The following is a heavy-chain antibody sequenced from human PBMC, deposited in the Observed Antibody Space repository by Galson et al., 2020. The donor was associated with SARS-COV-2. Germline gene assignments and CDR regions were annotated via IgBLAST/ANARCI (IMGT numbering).Heavy chain of an antibody. CDR2: INPSGGST. CDR1: GYTFTSYY. D-gene: IGHD6-19*01. Sequence: ASVKVSCKASGYTFTSYYMHWVRQAPGQGLEWMAIINPSGGSTSYAQKFQGRVTMTRDTSTSTVYMELSSLRSEDTAVYYCASGAVAGTGDDYWGQGTLVTVSS. CDR3: ASGAVAGTGDDY. J-gene: IGHJ4*02. V-gene: IGHV1-46*01.